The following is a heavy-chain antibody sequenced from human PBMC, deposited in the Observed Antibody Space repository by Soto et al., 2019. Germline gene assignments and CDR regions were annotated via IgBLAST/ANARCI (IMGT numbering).Heavy chain of an antibody. D-gene: IGHD1-1*01. CDR3: ASPGTPLDY. V-gene: IGHV3-23*01. Sequence: VPQRVWRGAAGGTSGNYVVSCVPHAPRKGLAWVSPITGSAGTTYYAASVKGRFTISRDNFKTTLFLHMNSLRAEDTAVYYCASPGTPLDYWGQGTLVTVSS. J-gene: IGHJ4*02. CDR1: GGTSGNYV. CDR2: ITGSAGTT.